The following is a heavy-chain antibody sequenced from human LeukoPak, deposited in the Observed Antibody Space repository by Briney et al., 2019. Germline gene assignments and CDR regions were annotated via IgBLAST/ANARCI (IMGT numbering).Heavy chain of an antibody. CDR3: AKNDGDWFDP. Sequence: SGGSLRLSCTVSGFTVSSNSMSWVRQAPGKGLEWVSSISTSSSYIYYADSVKGRFTISRDNSKNTLYLQMNSLRAEDTAVYYCAKNDGDWFDPWGQGTLVTVSS. J-gene: IGHJ5*02. CDR1: GFTVSSNS. CDR2: ISTSSSYI. D-gene: IGHD1-1*01. V-gene: IGHV3-21*01.